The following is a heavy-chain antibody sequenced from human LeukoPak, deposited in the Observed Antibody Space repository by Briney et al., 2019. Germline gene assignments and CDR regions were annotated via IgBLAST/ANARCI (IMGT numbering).Heavy chain of an antibody. D-gene: IGHD1-20*01. CDR2: ISHDGSNA. V-gene: IGHV3-30-3*01. Sequence: GRSLRLSCAASGFTFNTYTMHWVRQAPGTGLEWVAIISHDGSNAYYADSAGGRFTISRDNSKNTLYLQMNSLRPEDTAVYYCVRDDNWAANGLDVWGQGTTVTVSS. CDR1: GFTFNTYT. J-gene: IGHJ6*02. CDR3: VRDDNWAANGLDV.